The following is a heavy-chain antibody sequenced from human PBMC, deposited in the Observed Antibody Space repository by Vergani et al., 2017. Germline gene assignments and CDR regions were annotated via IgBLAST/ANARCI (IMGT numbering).Heavy chain of an antibody. CDR1: GFTFDDYA. D-gene: IGHD6-13*01. J-gene: IGHJ2*01. V-gene: IGHV3-9*01. CDR2: INWNSDSI. CDR3: VKDIAASGNYWYFDL. Sequence: EVQLVESGGGLVQPGRSLRLSCAASGFTFDDYAMHWVRQAPGKGLEGVSGINWNSDSIAYADSVKGRFTISRDNAKNSLYLQMNSLRAEDTALYYCVKDIAASGNYWYFDLWGRGNLVTGSS.